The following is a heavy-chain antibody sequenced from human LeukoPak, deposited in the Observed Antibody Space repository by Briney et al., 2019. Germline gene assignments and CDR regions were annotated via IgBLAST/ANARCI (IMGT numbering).Heavy chain of an antibody. J-gene: IGHJ4*02. Sequence: ASVKVSCKASGYTFTSYGISWVRQAPGQGLEWMGWISAYNGNTNYAQKLQGRVTMTRDTSISTAYMELSRLRSDDTAVYYCARHRLKYYYDSSGYPDYWGQGTLVTVSS. V-gene: IGHV1-18*01. CDR1: GYTFTSYG. D-gene: IGHD3-22*01. CDR3: ARHRLKYYYDSSGYPDY. CDR2: ISAYNGNT.